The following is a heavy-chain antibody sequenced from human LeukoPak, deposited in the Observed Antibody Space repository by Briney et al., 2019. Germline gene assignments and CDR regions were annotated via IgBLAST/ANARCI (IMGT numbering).Heavy chain of an antibody. CDR3: ARGEGGYDSNFDF. CDR2: IYSGGSK. CDR1: GFTVSSTY. J-gene: IGHJ4*02. V-gene: IGHV3-53*01. D-gene: IGHD5-12*01. Sequence: GETLSLSCAASGFTVSSTYMSWVGQAPGKGLEWVSVIYSGGSKYYAESVRGRFTISRDSSKNTLDLQMNSLRAEDTAVYYCARGEGGYDSNFDFWGQGTLVTVSS.